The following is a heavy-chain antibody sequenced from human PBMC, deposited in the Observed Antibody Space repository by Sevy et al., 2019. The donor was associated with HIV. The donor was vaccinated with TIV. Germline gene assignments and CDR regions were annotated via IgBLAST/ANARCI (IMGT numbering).Heavy chain of an antibody. J-gene: IGHJ4*02. CDR2: ISGSSNYI. CDR3: ARGPPDVSYDYFDY. D-gene: IGHD1-26*01. Sequence: GGSLRLSCAASGFTFITYNMNWVRQAPGKGLEWVSSISGSSNYIYYAESLKGRFIVSRDNAKDTLYLQMNSLRADDTALYYCARGPPDVSYDYFDYWGQGTLVTVSS. V-gene: IGHV3-21*06. CDR1: GFTFITYN.